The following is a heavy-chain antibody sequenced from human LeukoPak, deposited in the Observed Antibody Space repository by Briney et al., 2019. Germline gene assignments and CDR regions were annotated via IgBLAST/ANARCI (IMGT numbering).Heavy chain of an antibody. D-gene: IGHD6-19*01. V-gene: IGHV4-59*01. J-gene: IGHJ5*02. CDR3: ARGYSSGWYEGWFDP. Sequence: SETLSLTCTVSGGSMSSYYWSWFRRPPGQGLEWIAYIHHNGRTNYNPSLRSRVTTSLDTSENQFSLKVTSLTAADTAVYYCARGYSSGWYEGWFDPWGQGTRVIVSS. CDR1: GGSMSSYY. CDR2: IHHNGRT.